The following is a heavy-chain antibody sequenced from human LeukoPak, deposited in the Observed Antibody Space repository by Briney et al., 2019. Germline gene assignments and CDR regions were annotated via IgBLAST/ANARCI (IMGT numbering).Heavy chain of an antibody. V-gene: IGHV4-59*13. D-gene: IGHD3-10*01. CDR2: IYYSGST. Sequence: SETLSLTCTVSGGSISSYYWSWIRQPPGKGLEWIGYIYYSGSTNYNPSLKSRVTISVDTSKNQFSLKLSSVTAADTAVYYCARLNYYDAFDIWGQGTMVTVSS. J-gene: IGHJ3*02. CDR3: ARLNYYDAFDI. CDR1: GGSISSYY.